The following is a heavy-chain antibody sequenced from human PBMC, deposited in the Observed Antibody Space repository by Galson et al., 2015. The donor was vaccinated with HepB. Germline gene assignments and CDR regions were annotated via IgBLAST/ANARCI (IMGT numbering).Heavy chain of an antibody. CDR1: GFTFSSYG. V-gene: IGHV3-30*18. CDR3: AKDRGYCTDTSCYMYYYMDV. Sequence: SLRLSCAASGFTFSSYGMHWVRQAPGKGLEWVAVISYDGRNILYADSVKGRFTISRDNSKNTLFLQMNSLRAEDTAVFYCAKDRGYCTDTSCYMYYYMDVWGKGTTVTVSS. J-gene: IGHJ6*03. D-gene: IGHD2-2*02. CDR2: ISYDGRNI.